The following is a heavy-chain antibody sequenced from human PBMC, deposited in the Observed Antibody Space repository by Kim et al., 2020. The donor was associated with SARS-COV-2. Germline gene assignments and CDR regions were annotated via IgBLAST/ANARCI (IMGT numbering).Heavy chain of an antibody. D-gene: IGHD1-1*01. CDR2: IKRGANQV. CDR1: GFIFSNYE. V-gene: IGHV3-48*03. Sequence: GGSLRLSCAASGFIFSNYEMNWVRQAPGKGLEWVSYIKRGANQVFYADSVKGRFTISRDNANNLLYLQMSSVRVEDTAIYYCAREESGTGIDYWGQGVLVALS. J-gene: IGHJ4*02. CDR3: AREESGTGIDY.